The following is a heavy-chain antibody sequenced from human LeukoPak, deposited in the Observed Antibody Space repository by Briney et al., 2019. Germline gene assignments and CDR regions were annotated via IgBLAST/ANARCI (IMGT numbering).Heavy chain of an antibody. CDR3: AKENFELGTYNWFDP. CDR1: GFTFSSYA. V-gene: IGHV3-23*01. J-gene: IGHJ5*02. CDR2: ISGSGGST. D-gene: IGHD7-27*01. Sequence: GGSLRLSCVASGFTFSSYAMSWVRQAPGKGLEWVSAISGSGGSTYYADSVKGRFTISRDNSKNTLYLQMNSLRAEDTAVYYCAKENFELGTYNWFDPWGQGTLVTVSS.